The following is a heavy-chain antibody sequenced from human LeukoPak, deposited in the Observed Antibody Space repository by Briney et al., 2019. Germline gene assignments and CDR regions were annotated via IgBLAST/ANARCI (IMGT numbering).Heavy chain of an antibody. D-gene: IGHD3-3*01. CDR1: GGSFSGYY. CDR2: INHSGST. J-gene: IGHJ5*02. V-gene: IGHV4-34*01. CDR3: ARVSDIGDWFDP. Sequence: TLSLTCAVYGGSFSGYYWSWIRQPPGKGLEWIGEINHSGSTNYNPSLKSRVTISVDTSKNQFSLKLSSVTAADTAVYYCARVSDIGDWFDPWGQGTLVTVSS.